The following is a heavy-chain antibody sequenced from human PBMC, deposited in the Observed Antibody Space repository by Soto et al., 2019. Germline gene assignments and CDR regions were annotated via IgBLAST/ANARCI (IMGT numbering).Heavy chain of an antibody. CDR2: INTDGSST. J-gene: IGHJ4*02. D-gene: IGHD2-15*01. CDR3: ARDDVKCGDGSCYYGGKDY. Sequence: PGGSLRLSCAASGFTFSTYWMHWVRQAPGKGLVWVSRINTDGSSTNYADSVKGRFTVSRDNAKNTLYLQMNSLRDEDTAMYYCARDDVKCGDGSCYYGGKDYWGQGTLVTVSS. V-gene: IGHV3-74*01. CDR1: GFTFSTYW.